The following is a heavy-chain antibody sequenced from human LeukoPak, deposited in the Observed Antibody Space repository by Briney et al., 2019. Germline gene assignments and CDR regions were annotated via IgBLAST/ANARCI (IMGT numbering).Heavy chain of an antibody. CDR2: INSDGSST. J-gene: IGHJ4*02. CDR1: GFTFSSYW. V-gene: IGHV3-74*01. Sequence: GGSLRLSCAASGFTFSSYWMHWVRQAPGKGLVWVSRINSDGSSTRNADSVKGRFTVSRDNSKSTLYLQMNSLRVEDTAVYYCARGGYGDYYFDYWGQGTLVTVSS. D-gene: IGHD4-17*01. CDR3: ARGGYGDYYFDY.